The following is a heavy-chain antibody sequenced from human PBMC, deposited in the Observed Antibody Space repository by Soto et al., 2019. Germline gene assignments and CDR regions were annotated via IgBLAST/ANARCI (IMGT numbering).Heavy chain of an antibody. Sequence: EVQLVESGGGLVQPGGSLRLSCAASGFTFFAYWIHWVRQVPGKGLVWVSRINSDGSHTSYADSVRGRFTISRDNSKNTVYLQMNSLTAEDTAVYYCAKEGGYGDYAGENSFDSWGQRSLVTVSS. J-gene: IGHJ5*01. D-gene: IGHD4-17*01. CDR1: GFTFFAYW. CDR2: INSDGSHT. CDR3: AKEGGYGDYAGENSFDS. V-gene: IGHV3-74*01.